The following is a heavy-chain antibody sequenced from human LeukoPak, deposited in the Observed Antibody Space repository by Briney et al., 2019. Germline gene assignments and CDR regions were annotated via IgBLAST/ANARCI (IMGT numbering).Heavy chain of an antibody. CDR2: IKRKTDGGTT. Sequence: PGGSLRLSCAASGFTSSNAWMTWVRQAPGKGLEWVGLIKRKTDGGTTDYAAPVKGRFTISRDDSKNTVYLQMNSLKTEDTAVYYCTATLQSWGQGTLVTVSS. CDR3: TATLQS. V-gene: IGHV3-15*01. CDR1: GFTSSNAW. J-gene: IGHJ4*02.